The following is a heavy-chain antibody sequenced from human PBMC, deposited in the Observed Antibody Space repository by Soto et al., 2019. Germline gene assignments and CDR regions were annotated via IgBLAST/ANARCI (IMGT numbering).Heavy chain of an antibody. CDR3: ARDHTRRPYRDYYYYGMDV. CDR1: GGPFSSYA. D-gene: IGHD2-2*01. V-gene: IGHV1-69*06. J-gene: IGHJ6*02. CDR2: IIPIFGTA. Sequence: SVKVSFKASGGPFSSYAISLVRQAPGQGLEWMGGIIPIFGTANYAQKFQGRVTITADKSTSTAYMELSSLRSEDTAVYYCARDHTRRPYRDYYYYGMDVWGQGTTVTVSS.